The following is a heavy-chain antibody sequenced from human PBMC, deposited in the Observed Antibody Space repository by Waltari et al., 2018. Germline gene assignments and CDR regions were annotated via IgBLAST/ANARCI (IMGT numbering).Heavy chain of an antibody. CDR1: GYTFTSYG. Sequence: QVQLVQSGAEVKKPGASVKVSCKASGYTFTSYGISWVRQAPGQGLEWMGWNTAYNGNTSHAQKLQGRVTMTTDTSTNTAYMELRSLRSDDAAVYYCARDRAVVGINRQGPGDYWGQGTLVTVSS. V-gene: IGHV1-18*04. CDR2: NTAYNGNT. D-gene: IGHD3-22*01. CDR3: ARDRAVVGINRQGPGDY. J-gene: IGHJ4*02.